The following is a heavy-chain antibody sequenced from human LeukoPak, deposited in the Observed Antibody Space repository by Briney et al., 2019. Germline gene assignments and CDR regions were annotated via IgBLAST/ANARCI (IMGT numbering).Heavy chain of an antibody. CDR1: GYTFTHFD. Sequence: ASVKVSCQASGYTFTHFDISWVRQAPGQGLEWMGRISPYNGDTYYAQNLQGRVTVTTDTSTRTAYMELKSLTSADTAVYYCARKRGGCYPDWGQGTLVTVSS. V-gene: IGHV1-18*04. CDR2: ISPYNGDT. J-gene: IGHJ4*02. D-gene: IGHD2-15*01. CDR3: ARKRGGCYPD.